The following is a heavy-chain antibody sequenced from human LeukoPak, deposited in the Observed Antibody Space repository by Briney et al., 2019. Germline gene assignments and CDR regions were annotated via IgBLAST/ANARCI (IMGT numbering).Heavy chain of an antibody. Sequence: PSETLSLTCAVYGGSFSGYYWSWIRQPPGKGLEWIGEINHSGSTNYNPSLKSRVTISVDTSKNQFSLKLSSVTAADTAVYYCARTYSGWPLDYWGQGTLVTVSS. V-gene: IGHV4-34*01. CDR3: ARTYSGWPLDY. J-gene: IGHJ4*02. D-gene: IGHD6-19*01. CDR1: GGSFSGYY. CDR2: INHSGST.